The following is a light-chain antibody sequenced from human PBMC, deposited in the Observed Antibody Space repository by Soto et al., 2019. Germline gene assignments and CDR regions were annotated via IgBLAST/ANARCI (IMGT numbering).Light chain of an antibody. V-gene: IGLV1-44*01. Sequence: QSVLTQPPSASGTPGQRVTISCSGGSSNIGTNAVNWYQQLPGTAPKLLIYNNNQRPSGVPDRFSGSKSGTSASLAISGSQSGVEAVYYCAAWDDSLNGYVFGTGTKVTVL. CDR1: SSNIGTNA. J-gene: IGLJ1*01. CDR2: NNN. CDR3: AAWDDSLNGYV.